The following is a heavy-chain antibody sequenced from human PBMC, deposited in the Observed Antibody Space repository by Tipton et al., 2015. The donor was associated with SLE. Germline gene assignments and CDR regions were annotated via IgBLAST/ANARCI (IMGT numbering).Heavy chain of an antibody. CDR2: INHSGST. Sequence: TLSLTCTVSGDSISSHYWNWIRQPPGKGLEWIGEINHSGSTNYNPSLKSRVTISEDTSKKHFSLKLSSVTAADTAVYYCASSSGYFDYWGQGSLVTVSS. V-gene: IGHV4-34*01. CDR1: GDSISSHY. J-gene: IGHJ4*02. D-gene: IGHD3-22*01. CDR3: ASSSGYFDY.